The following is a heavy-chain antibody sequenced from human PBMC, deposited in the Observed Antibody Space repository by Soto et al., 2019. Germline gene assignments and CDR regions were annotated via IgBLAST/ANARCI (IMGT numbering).Heavy chain of an antibody. D-gene: IGHD2-2*01. Sequence: QVQLVESGGGVVQPGRSLRLSCAASGFTFSSYDMHWVRRAPGKGLEWVAVMSYDGSNKYYADSVKGRFTISRDNSKNTLYLQMSSLRAEDTAVYYCAKDQSTYTLGGLDVWGQGTTVTVSS. CDR1: GFTFSSYD. CDR2: MSYDGSNK. J-gene: IGHJ6*02. CDR3: AKDQSTYTLGGLDV. V-gene: IGHV3-30*18.